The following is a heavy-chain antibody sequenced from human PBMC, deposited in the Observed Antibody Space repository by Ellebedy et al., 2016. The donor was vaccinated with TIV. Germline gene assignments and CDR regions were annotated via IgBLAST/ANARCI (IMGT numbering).Heavy chain of an antibody. V-gene: IGHV3-7*01. CDR1: GFTFSTYW. CDR3: ARASAPGTFDY. Sequence: GESLKISCTASGFTFSTYWMSWVRQAPGKGPEWVANINHVGGVKYYVDSVKGRFTISRDNAKNSLYLQLDSLRAGYTAIYYCARASAPGTFDYWGQGTLVTVSS. J-gene: IGHJ4*02. D-gene: IGHD6-13*01. CDR2: INHVGGVK.